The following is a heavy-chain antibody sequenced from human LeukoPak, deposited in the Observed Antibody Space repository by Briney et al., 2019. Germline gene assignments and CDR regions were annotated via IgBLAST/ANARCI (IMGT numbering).Heavy chain of an antibody. Sequence: NPSETLSLTCAVYGGSFSGHYWSWIRQPPGKGLEWIGEINHSGNINYNPSLKSRVTISVDKSKNQVSLKLSSVTAADTAVYYCAGVKNYANWFDPWGQGTLVTVS. CDR1: GGSFSGHY. D-gene: IGHD3-16*01. CDR2: INHSGNI. V-gene: IGHV4-34*01. J-gene: IGHJ5*02. CDR3: AGVKNYANWFDP.